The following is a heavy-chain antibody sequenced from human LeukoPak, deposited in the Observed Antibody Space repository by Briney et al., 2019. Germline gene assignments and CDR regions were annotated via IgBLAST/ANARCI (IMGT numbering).Heavy chain of an antibody. D-gene: IGHD1-26*01. CDR2: ISGSGGST. CDR1: GFTFSSYA. J-gene: IGHJ4*02. CDR3: AKDVSEWELLSVEY. Sequence: GGSLRLSCAASGFTFSSYAMSWVRQAPGKGLEWASAISGSGGSTYYADSVKGRFTISRDNSKNTLYLQMNSLRAEDTAVYYCAKDVSEWELLSVEYWGQGTLVTVSS. V-gene: IGHV3-23*01.